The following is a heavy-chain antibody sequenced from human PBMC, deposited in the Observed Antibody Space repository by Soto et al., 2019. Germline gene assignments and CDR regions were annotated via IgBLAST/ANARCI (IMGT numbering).Heavy chain of an antibody. V-gene: IGHV2-5*02. CDR2: VYWDDDK. CDR1: GFSLNTSAVG. CDR3: SHVLGYCSSVTCHDSVDYMDV. D-gene: IGHD2-2*01. Sequence: SGPTLVNPTQTLTLTCTFSGFSLNTSAVGVGWIRQPPGKALEWLALVYWDDDKLYSPSLKSRLTITKDISKNQVVLTMTNMDPVDTATYFCSHVLGYCSSVTCHDSVDYMDVWGKGTTVTVSS. J-gene: IGHJ6*03.